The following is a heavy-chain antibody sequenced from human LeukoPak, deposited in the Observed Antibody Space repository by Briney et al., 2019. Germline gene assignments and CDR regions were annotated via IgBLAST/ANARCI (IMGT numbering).Heavy chain of an antibody. CDR1: GYTFTGYY. D-gene: IGHD3-22*01. CDR2: INPNSGGT. V-gene: IGHV1-2*02. CDR3: ARDYVYYYDSSGYPSADY. J-gene: IGHJ4*02. Sequence: AASVKVSCKASGYTFTGYYMHWVRQAPGQVLEWMGWINPNSGGTNYAQKFQGRVTMTRDTSISTAYMELSRLRSDDTAVYYCARDYVYYYDSSGYPSADYWGQGTLVTVSS.